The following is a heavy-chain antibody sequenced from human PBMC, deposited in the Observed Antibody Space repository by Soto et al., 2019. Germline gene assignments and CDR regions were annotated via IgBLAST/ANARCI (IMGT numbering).Heavy chain of an antibody. CDR2: ISYDGSNK. CDR1: GFTFSSYG. CDR3: AKDTMVRGVPPYYYYGMDV. Sequence: GGSLRLSCAASGFTFSSYGMHWVRQAPGKGLEWVAVISYDGSNKYYADSVKGRFTISRDNSKNTLYLQMNSLRAEDTAVYYCAKDTMVRGVPPYYYYGMDVWGQGTTVTVSS. J-gene: IGHJ6*02. V-gene: IGHV3-30*18. D-gene: IGHD3-10*01.